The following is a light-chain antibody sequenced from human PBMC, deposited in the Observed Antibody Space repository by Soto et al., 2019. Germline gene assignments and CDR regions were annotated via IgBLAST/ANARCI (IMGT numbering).Light chain of an antibody. CDR2: EVS. J-gene: IGLJ2*01. V-gene: IGLV2-14*01. CDR3: SSYTDSSALVV. Sequence: QSVLTQPASVSGSPGQSITISCTGTSSDVGGYKYVSWYQQHPGKVPKLMIYEVSNRPSGVSNRFSGSKSDNTASLTISGLQAEDEADYYCSSYTDSSALVVFGGGTKLTVL. CDR1: SSDVGGYKY.